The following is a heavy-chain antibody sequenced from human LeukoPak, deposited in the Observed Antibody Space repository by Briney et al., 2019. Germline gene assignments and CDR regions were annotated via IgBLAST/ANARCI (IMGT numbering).Heavy chain of an antibody. CDR3: ARDGFEGGHAFDI. CDR2: ISAENGNT. V-gene: IGHV1-18*01. J-gene: IGHJ3*02. D-gene: IGHD3-16*01. CDR1: GYTFINYG. Sequence: ASVKVSCKASGYTFINYGISWVRQAPGQGLEWMGWISAENGNTGYVENLQGRVTMTTDTSTSTAYMELRSLRSDDTAVYYCARDGFEGGHAFDIWGQGTMVTVSS.